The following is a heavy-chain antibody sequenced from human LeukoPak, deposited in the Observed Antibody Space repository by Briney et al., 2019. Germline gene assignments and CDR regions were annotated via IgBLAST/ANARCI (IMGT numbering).Heavy chain of an antibody. J-gene: IGHJ6*02. CDR3: ARDLAIFGVGGYYYYGMDV. CDR1: GGSISSYY. V-gene: IGHV4-59*01. Sequence: SETLSLTCTVSGGSISSYYWSWIRQPPGKGLEWIGYIYYSGSTNYNPSLKSRVTISVDTSKNQFSLKPSSVTAADTAVYYCARDLAIFGVGGYYYYGMDVWGQGTTVTVSS. CDR2: IYYSGST. D-gene: IGHD3-3*01.